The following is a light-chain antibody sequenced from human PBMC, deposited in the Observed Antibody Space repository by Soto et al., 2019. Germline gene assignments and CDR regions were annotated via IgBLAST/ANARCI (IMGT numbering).Light chain of an antibody. V-gene: IGKV3-20*01. CDR1: QSVSSTD. CDR2: ATS. J-gene: IGKJ1*01. Sequence: EILLTQSPGTLSLSPGERATLSCRASQSVSSTDLAWYQQKPGQAPRLLIYATSSRATGIPDRFIGSGSGTDITLTISILEPENFAVYYCQQHSSSPLTFGLGTKVEIK. CDR3: QQHSSSPLT.